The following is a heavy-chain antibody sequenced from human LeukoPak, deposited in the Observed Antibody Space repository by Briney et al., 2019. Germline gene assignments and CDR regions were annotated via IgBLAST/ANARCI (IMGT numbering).Heavy chain of an antibody. J-gene: IGHJ4*02. CDR1: GYTFTSHA. V-gene: IGHV1-8*03. D-gene: IGHD2-2*01. Sequence: ASVKVSCKASGYTFTSHAISWVRQATGLGLEWMGWIKPDSGSTGHAQKFQGRVAFTSDNSIGTAYMELSSLRSEDTAVYYCARELSTSVPDYWGQGTLVTVSS. CDR2: IKPDSGST. CDR3: ARELSTSVPDY.